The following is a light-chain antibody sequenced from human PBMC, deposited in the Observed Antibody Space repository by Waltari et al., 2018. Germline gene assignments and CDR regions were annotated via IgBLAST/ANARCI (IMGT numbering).Light chain of an antibody. J-gene: IGKJ1*01. CDR1: PSVAGN. CDR3: HQYNAWPLT. CDR2: GTS. V-gene: IGKV3-15*01. Sequence: EILMTQSPATLSVSPGEAATLSCRATPSVAGNLAWYQPKPGQPPRLLIYGTSTRAAGIPDRFSGSGSGTEFTLTISSLQSEDFTVYYCHQYNAWPLTFGQGTKVDI.